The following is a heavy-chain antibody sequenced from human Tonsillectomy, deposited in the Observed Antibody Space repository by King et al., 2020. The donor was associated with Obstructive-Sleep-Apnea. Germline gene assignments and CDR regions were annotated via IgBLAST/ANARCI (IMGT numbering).Heavy chain of an antibody. D-gene: IGHD6-13*01. CDR2: IYYSGST. CDR1: GGSLSSSSYY. Sequence: QLQESGPGLVTPSETLSLTCTVSGGSLSSSSYYWGWIRQPPGKGLEWIGNIYYSGSTSYNPSLKSRVTISIDTSKNQFSLNLTSMTAADTAVYYCARDASIRWYPYDYYYAMAAWGQGTTVTVSS. CDR3: ARDASIRWYPYDYYYAMAA. V-gene: IGHV4-39*07. J-gene: IGHJ6*02.